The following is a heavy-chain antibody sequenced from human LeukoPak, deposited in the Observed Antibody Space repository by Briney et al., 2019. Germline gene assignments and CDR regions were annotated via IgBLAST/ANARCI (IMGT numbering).Heavy chain of an antibody. Sequence: ASVKVSCKASGYTFTGYYMHWVRQPPGQGLEWMGWINPNSGGTNYAQEFQGRVTMTRDTSISTAYMELSRLRSDDTAVYYCARELESIPTTGYSYGWVYFDYWGQGTLVTVSS. J-gene: IGHJ4*02. D-gene: IGHD5-18*01. CDR3: ARELESIPTTGYSYGWVYFDY. CDR2: INPNSGGT. V-gene: IGHV1-2*02. CDR1: GYTFTGYY.